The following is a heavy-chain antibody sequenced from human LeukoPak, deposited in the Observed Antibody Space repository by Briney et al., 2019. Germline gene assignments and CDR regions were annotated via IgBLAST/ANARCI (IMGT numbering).Heavy chain of an antibody. D-gene: IGHD3-22*01. Sequence: GASVKVSCKASGYTFTGYYMHWVRQAPGQGLEWMGWINPNSGGTNYAQKFQGRVTMTRDTSISTAYMELSRLRSDDTAVYYCAGTNSSGYLVCGMDVWGQGTTVTVSS. J-gene: IGHJ6*02. CDR1: GYTFTGYY. CDR2: INPNSGGT. V-gene: IGHV1-2*02. CDR3: AGTNSSGYLVCGMDV.